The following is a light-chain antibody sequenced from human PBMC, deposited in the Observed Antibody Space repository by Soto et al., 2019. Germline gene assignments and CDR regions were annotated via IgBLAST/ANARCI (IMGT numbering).Light chain of an antibody. J-gene: IGKJ2*01. CDR3: HQYGSTPYT. CDR2: GAS. V-gene: IGKV3-20*01. Sequence: EIVLTQSPGTLSLSPGERATLSCRASQSVSSSYLAWYQQKPGQAPRLLIYGASSRATGIPDRFSGSGSGTDFILTINRLELEDFAVYYCHQYGSTPYTFGQGTKLEI. CDR1: QSVSSSY.